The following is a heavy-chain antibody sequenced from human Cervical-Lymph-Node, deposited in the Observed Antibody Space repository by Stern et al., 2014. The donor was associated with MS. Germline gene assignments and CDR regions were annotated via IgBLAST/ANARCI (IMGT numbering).Heavy chain of an antibody. V-gene: IGHV5-51*01. Sequence: VQLVQSGAEVKKPGASLRISCQGSGYGFSTYWIAWVRQTPGKGLEWMGNIYPGDPDTRYNPSFQGQVTISADKSITTAYLQLSSLKASDSAIYYCARHGGANWNHEAHNWIDPWGQGTLVTVSS. CDR3: ARHGGANWNHEAHNWIDP. J-gene: IGHJ5*02. D-gene: IGHD1-14*01. CDR1: GYGFSTYW. CDR2: IYPGDPDT.